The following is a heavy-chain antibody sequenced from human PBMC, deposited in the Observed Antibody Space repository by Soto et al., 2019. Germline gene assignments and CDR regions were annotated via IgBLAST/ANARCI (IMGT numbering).Heavy chain of an antibody. CDR2: ISYDGSNK. CDR3: AKDLSTTVMYYYYMDV. D-gene: IGHD4-4*01. CDR1: GFTFSSYG. Sequence: GGSLRLSCAASGFTFSSYGMHWVRQAPGKGLEWVAVISYDGSNKYYADSVKGRFTISRDNSKNTLYLQMNSLRAEDTAVYYCAKDLSTTVMYYYYMDVWGKGTTVTVSS. V-gene: IGHV3-30*18. J-gene: IGHJ6*03.